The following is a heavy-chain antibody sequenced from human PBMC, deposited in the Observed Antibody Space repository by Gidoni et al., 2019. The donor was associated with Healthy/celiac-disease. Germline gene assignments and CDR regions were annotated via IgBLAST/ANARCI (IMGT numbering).Heavy chain of an antibody. CDR3: ARKDTAMAVDY. Sequence: QLQLQESGPGLVKPSETLSLTCTVTGRSISSSSYYWGWIRQPPGKGLELIWSIYYSGRTYYNPALKSRVTISVDTSKNQFSLKLSSVTAADTAVYYCARKDTAMAVDYWGQGTLVTVSS. D-gene: IGHD5-18*01. CDR2: IYYSGRT. J-gene: IGHJ4*02. CDR1: GRSISSSSYY. V-gene: IGHV4-39*01.